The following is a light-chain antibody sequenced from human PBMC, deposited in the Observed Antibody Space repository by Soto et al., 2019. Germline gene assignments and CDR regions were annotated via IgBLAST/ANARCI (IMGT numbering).Light chain of an antibody. Sequence: EIVLTQSPGTLSLSPGERATLSCRASQSVSSSYLAWYQQKPGQAPWLLIYGASSRATGIPDRFSGSGSGTDFTLTISRLEPEDFAVYYCQQYGSSYTFGQGTQLEIK. CDR2: GAS. CDR1: QSVSSSY. V-gene: IGKV3-20*01. J-gene: IGKJ2*01. CDR3: QQYGSSYT.